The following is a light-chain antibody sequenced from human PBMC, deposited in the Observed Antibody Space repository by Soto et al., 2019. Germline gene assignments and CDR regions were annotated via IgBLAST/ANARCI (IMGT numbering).Light chain of an antibody. CDR3: QSYDSSLSGYV. CDR2: ANS. Sequence: QSVLTQPPSVSGAPGQRVTISCTGSSSNIGAGYDVHWYQQLPGTAPKLLIYANSIRPSGVPGRFSGSKSGTSASLAITGFQAEDEADYYCQSYDSSLSGYVFGTGTKLTVL. CDR1: SSNIGAGYD. V-gene: IGLV1-40*01. J-gene: IGLJ1*01.